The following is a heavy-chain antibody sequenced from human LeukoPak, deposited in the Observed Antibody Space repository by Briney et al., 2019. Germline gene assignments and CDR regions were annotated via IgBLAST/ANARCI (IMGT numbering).Heavy chain of an antibody. CDR2: ISYDGSNK. V-gene: IGHV3-30-3*01. D-gene: IGHD3-10*01. Sequence: QPGGSLRLSCAASGFTFSSYAMHWVRQAPGKGLEWVAVISYDGSNKYYADSVKGRVTISRDNSKNTLYLQMNSLRAEDTAVYYCARYHTWWFGESRTPYYFDYWGQGTLVTVSS. CDR3: ARYHTWWFGESRTPYYFDY. J-gene: IGHJ4*02. CDR1: GFTFSSYA.